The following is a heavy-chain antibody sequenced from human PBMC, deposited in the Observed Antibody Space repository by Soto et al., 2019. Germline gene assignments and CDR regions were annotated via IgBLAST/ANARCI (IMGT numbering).Heavy chain of an antibody. D-gene: IGHD3-10*01. CDR3: TRSRGTFDI. CDR2: ISWNSGSI. J-gene: IGHJ3*02. CDR1: GFTFDDYA. Sequence: PGGSLRLSCAASGFTFDDYAMHWVRQAPGKGLGWVSVISWNSGSIGYADSVKGRFTISRDNAKNSLYLQMNSLRPEDTALYYCTRSRGTFDIWGQGTMVTVSS. V-gene: IGHV3-9*01.